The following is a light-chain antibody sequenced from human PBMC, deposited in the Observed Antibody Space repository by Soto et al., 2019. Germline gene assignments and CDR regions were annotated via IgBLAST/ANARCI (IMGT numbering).Light chain of an antibody. CDR3: SSYTISSTPVV. Sequence: QSALTQPASVSGSPGQSITISCTGTSSDVGDYNYVSWYQQHPGKAPKLMIYDVSNRPSGVSNRFSGSKSGNTASLTISGLQAEDEADYYCSSYTISSTPVVFGGGTKSPS. J-gene: IGLJ2*01. CDR1: SSDVGDYNY. V-gene: IGLV2-14*01. CDR2: DVS.